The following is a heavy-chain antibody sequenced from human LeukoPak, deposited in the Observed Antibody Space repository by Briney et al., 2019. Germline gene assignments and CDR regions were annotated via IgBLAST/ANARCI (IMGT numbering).Heavy chain of an antibody. J-gene: IGHJ3*02. V-gene: IGHV3-30*04. CDR1: GFTFSSYA. Sequence: GGSLRLSCAASGFTFSSYAMHWVRQAPGKGLEWVAVISYDGSNKYYADSVKGRFTISRDNSKNTLYLQMNSLRAEDTAVYYCAKDRALGATIILGAFDIWGQGTMVTVSS. CDR3: AKDRALGATIILGAFDI. CDR2: ISYDGSNK. D-gene: IGHD5-24*01.